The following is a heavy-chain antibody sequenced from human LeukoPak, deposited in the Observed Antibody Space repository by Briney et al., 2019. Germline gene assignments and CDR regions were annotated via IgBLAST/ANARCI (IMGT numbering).Heavy chain of an antibody. V-gene: IGHV4-39*07. CDR1: GGSISSSSYY. D-gene: IGHD6-13*01. Sequence: SETLSLTCTVSGGSISSSSYYWGWIRQPPGKGLEWIGSIYYSGSTYYNPSLKSRVTISVDTSKNQFSLKLSSVTAADTAMYYCAMSSSWYGDWFDPWGLGTLVTVSS. J-gene: IGHJ5*02. CDR3: AMSSSWYGDWFDP. CDR2: IYYSGST.